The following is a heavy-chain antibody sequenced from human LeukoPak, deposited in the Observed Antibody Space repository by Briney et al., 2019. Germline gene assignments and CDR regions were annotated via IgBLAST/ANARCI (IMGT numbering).Heavy chain of an antibody. CDR3: ARIYCSSTSCHVGY. CDR2: IYYSGST. V-gene: IGHV4-39*01. J-gene: IGHJ4*02. CDR1: GGSISSSSYY. Sequence: SETLSLTCTVSGGSISSSSYYWGWIRQPPGKGLEWIGSIYYSGSTYYNPSLKSRVTISVDTSKNQFSLKLSSVAAADTAVYYCARIYCSSTSCHVGYWGQGTLVTVSS. D-gene: IGHD2-2*01.